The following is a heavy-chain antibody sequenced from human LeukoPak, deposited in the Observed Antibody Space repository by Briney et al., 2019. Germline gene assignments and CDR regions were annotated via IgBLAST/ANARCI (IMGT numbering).Heavy chain of an antibody. CDR1: GGSISSYY. V-gene: IGHV4-59*01. CDR2: IYYSGST. J-gene: IGHJ4*02. D-gene: IGHD3-22*01. CDR3: ARDSDYYDSSGLDY. Sequence: SETLSLTCTVSGGSISSYYWSWIRQPPEKGLEWIGYIYYSGSTNYNPSLKSRVTISVDTSKNQFSLKLSSVTAADTAVYYCARDSDYYDSSGLDYWGQGTLVTVSS.